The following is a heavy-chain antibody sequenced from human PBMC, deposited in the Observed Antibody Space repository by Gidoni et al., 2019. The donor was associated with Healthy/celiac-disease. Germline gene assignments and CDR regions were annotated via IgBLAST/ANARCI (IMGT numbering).Heavy chain of an antibody. J-gene: IGHJ4*02. D-gene: IGHD3-10*01. CDR1: GFTFSNAW. CDR2: IKSKTDGGTT. V-gene: IGHV3-15*07. CDR3: TTNVMVRGPKGDFDY. Sequence: EVQLVESGGGLVKTGGSLRLSCAASGFTFSNAWMNWVRQAPGKGLEWVGRIKSKTDGGTTDYAAPVKGRFTISRDDSKNTLYLQMNSLKTEDTAVYYCTTNVMVRGPKGDFDYWGQGTLVTVSS.